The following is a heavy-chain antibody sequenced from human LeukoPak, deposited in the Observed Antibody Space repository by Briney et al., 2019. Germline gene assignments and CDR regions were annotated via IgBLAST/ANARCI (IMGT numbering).Heavy chain of an antibody. Sequence: GASVKVSCKASGGTFSSYAISWVRQAPGQGLEWMGGIIPIFGTANYAQKFQGRVTITADESTSTAYMELSSLRSEDTAVYYCARDIGAPIRRFREWLFDAFDIWGQGTMVTVSS. V-gene: IGHV1-69*13. CDR2: IIPIFGTA. D-gene: IGHD3-3*01. J-gene: IGHJ3*02. CDR3: ARDIGAPIRRFREWLFDAFDI. CDR1: GGTFSSYA.